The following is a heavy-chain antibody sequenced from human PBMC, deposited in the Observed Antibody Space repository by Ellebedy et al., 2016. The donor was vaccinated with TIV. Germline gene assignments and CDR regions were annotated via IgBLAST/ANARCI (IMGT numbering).Heavy chain of an antibody. J-gene: IGHJ4*02. CDR1: GFTFPSYG. CDR3: VRGKGYDFGEE. CDR2: VSYDGFST. D-gene: IGHD4-17*01. V-gene: IGHV3-30-3*01. Sequence: PGGSLRLSCAAFGFTFPSYGLHWVRQAPGKGLEWVAFVSYDGFSTYYTNSVKGRFSISRDNSKSTLFLQMTRLRAEDTAVYFCVRGKGYDFGEEWGQGTLVSVSS.